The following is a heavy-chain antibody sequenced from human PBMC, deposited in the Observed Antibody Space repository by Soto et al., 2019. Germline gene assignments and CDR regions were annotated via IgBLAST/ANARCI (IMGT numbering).Heavy chain of an antibody. Sequence: QVQLQESGPGLVKPSETLSLTCTVSGGSISSYYWSWIRQPPGKGLEWIGYIYYSGSTNYNPSLKSRVTISVDTSKNQCSLKLSSVTAADTAVYYCARQGLRSGAFDIWGQGTMVTVSS. D-gene: IGHD5-12*01. J-gene: IGHJ3*02. CDR3: ARQGLRSGAFDI. CDR2: IYYSGST. V-gene: IGHV4-59*08. CDR1: GGSISSYY.